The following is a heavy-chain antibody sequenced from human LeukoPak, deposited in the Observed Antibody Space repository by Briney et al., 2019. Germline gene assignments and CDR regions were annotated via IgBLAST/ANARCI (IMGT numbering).Heavy chain of an antibody. D-gene: IGHD3-9*01. V-gene: IGHV4-30-2*01. J-gene: IGHJ4*02. Sequence: SETLSLTCSVSGGSISSGNYYWAWIRRPPGKGLEWIGYIYHSGSTYYNPSLKSRVTISVDRSKNQFSLKLSSVTAADTAVYYCARVAGHYDILTGYYQPYYFDYWGQGTLVTVSS. CDR3: ARVAGHYDILTGYYQPYYFDY. CDR2: IYHSGST. CDR1: GGSISSGNYY.